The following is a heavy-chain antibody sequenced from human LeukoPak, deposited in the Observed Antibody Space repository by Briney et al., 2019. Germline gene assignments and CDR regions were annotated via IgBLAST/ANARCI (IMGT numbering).Heavy chain of an antibody. D-gene: IGHD6-13*01. V-gene: IGHV4-59*01. CDR2: INHIGNT. Sequence: PSETLSLTCTLSVVSISGYYWSWIRQPPREGLEWVGYINHIGNTNYNPSLRSRVTISVDTSKNHFSLKLSSVTAADTAVYYCARGTMSSSWYFDYWGQGTLVTVSS. CDR3: ARGTMSSSWYFDY. CDR1: VVSISGYY. J-gene: IGHJ4*02.